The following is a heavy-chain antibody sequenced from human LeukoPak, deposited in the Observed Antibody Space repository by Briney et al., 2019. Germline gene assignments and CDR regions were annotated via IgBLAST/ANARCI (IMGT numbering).Heavy chain of an antibody. J-gene: IGHJ4*02. D-gene: IGHD2-15*01. CDR1: GFTFDDYA. CDR3: AKDVSLGFCSGGSCSAHFDS. V-gene: IGHV3-9*03. Sequence: LPGRSLRLSCAASGFTFDDYAMHWVRQAPGKSLEWVSGISWNSGSRVYVDSVKGRFTISRDNAKDSLYLQMDSLRPEDMALYYCAKDVSLGFCSGGSCSAHFDSWGQGTLVTVSS. CDR2: ISWNSGSR.